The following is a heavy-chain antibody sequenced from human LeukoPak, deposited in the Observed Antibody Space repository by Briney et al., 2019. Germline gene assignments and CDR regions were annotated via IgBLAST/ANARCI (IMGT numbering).Heavy chain of an antibody. CDR2: INPNSGGT. J-gene: IGHJ3*02. Sequence: ASVKVSCKASGYTFTGYYMHWVRQAPGQGLEWMGWINPNSGGTNYARKFQGRVTMTRDTSISTAYMELNRLRSDDTAVYYCASLKYGGNSHGEFDIWGQGTMVTVSS. D-gene: IGHD4-23*01. V-gene: IGHV1-2*02. CDR3: ASLKYGGNSHGEFDI. CDR1: GYTFTGYY.